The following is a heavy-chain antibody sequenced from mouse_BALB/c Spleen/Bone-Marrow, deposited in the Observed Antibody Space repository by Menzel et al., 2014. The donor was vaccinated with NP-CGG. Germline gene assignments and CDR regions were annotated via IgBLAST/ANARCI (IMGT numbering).Heavy chain of an antibody. CDR1: GFTFTDYY. CDR2: IRNNANGYTT. V-gene: IGHV7-3*02. Sequence: EVMLVESGGGLVQPGGSLGLSCATSGFTFTDYYMSWVRQPPGKALEWLGFIRNNANGYTTEYSASVKGRFTISRDNSQSILYLQMNTLRAEDSATYYCARDDYYAMDYWGQGTSVTVSS. J-gene: IGHJ4*01. CDR3: ARDDYYAMDY.